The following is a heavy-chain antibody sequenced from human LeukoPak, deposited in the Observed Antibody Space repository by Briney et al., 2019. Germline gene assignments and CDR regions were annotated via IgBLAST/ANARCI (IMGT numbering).Heavy chain of an antibody. J-gene: IGHJ4*02. CDR2: IYTDGSP. CDR1: GGSIGSRAYY. V-gene: IGHV4-61*02. CDR3: ASEGLAVAGNFYY. Sequence: TSETLSLTFTVSGGSIGSRAYYWSWIRQPAGEGLEYIGRIYTDGSPNHNPSLKSRVSVSMDTSKNQFSLKLRSVTAADTAVYYCASEGLAVAGNFYYWGQGALVTVSS. D-gene: IGHD6-19*01.